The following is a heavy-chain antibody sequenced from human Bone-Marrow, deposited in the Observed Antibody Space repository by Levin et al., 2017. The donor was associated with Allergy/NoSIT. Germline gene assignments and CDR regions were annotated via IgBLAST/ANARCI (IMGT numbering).Heavy chain of an antibody. V-gene: IGHV3-53*01. CDR3: VRDRYCSDNTCRFDY. CDR2: IYSGGST. Sequence: PGGSLRLSCAASGFTVNSNYMNWVRQAPRKGLEWVSVIYSGGSTYYADSVKGRFTISRGNSKNTLYLQMNSLRAEDTAMYYCVRDRYCSDNTCRFDYWGQGTQVTVSS. J-gene: IGHJ4*02. CDR1: GFTVNSNY. D-gene: IGHD2-15*01.